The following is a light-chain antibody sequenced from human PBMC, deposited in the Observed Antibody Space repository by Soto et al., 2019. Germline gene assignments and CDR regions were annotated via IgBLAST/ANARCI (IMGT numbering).Light chain of an antibody. CDR2: SNN. Sequence: QSVLTQPPSASGTPGQRVTVTCSGSSSNIGSNYVYWYQQLPGTAPKRLIYSNNQRPSGVPDRFSGSKSGTSASLAISGLRSEDEADYYCAAWDDSLSGLYVFGTGTKLTVL. CDR3: AAWDDSLSGLYV. J-gene: IGLJ1*01. V-gene: IGLV1-47*02. CDR1: SSNIGSNY.